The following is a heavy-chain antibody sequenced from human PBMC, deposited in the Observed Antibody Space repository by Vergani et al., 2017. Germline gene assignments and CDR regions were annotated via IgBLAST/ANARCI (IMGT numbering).Heavy chain of an antibody. J-gene: IGHJ5*02. CDR1: GSSISSGGYY. V-gene: IGHV4-31*03. CDR2: IYYSGST. Sequence: QVQLQESGPGLVKPSQTLSLTCTVSGSSISSGGYYWSWIRQHPGKGLEWIGYIYYSGSTYYNPSLKSRVTISVDTSKNQFSLKLSSVTAADTALYYCARHVGYGDANYSGDWFDPWGQGNLVTVSS. CDR3: ARHVGYGDANYSGDWFDP. D-gene: IGHD4-17*01.